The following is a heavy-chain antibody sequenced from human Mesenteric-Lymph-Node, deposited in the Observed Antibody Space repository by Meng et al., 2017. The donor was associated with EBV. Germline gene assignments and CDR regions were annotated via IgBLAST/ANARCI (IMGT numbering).Heavy chain of an antibody. D-gene: IGHD1-26*01. Sequence: QVQLVQSGAEVKQPGASVKVSCKASGYTFTSYNINWVRQATGRGLEWIGWMNPDSGDTGYGQKFQDRVSMTRNTYISTAYMELSSLSHEDTAIYYCAKTRSGSPWDFDNWGQGTLVTVSS. CDR2: MNPDSGDT. J-gene: IGHJ4*02. CDR1: GYTFTSYN. V-gene: IGHV1-8*01. CDR3: AKTRSGSPWDFDN.